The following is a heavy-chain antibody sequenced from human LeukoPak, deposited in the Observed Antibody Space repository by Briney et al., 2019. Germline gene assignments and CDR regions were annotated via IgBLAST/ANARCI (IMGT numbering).Heavy chain of an antibody. D-gene: IGHD7-27*01. CDR3: ARDKTGGQYYFDY. Sequence: ASVKVSCKASGYTFTGYYMHWVRQAPGQGLEWMGGIIPIFGTANYAQKFQGRVTITADESTSTAYMELSSLRSEDTAVYYCARDKTGGQYYFDYWGQGTLVTVSS. CDR1: GYTFTGYY. CDR2: IIPIFGTA. J-gene: IGHJ4*02. V-gene: IGHV1-69*13.